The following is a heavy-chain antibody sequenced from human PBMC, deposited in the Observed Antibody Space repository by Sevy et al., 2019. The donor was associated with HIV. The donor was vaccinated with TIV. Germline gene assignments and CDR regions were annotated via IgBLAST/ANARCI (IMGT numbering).Heavy chain of an antibody. Sequence: GGSLRLSCAASGFTFSSYAMHWVRQAPGKGLEWVAVISYDGSNKYYADSVKGRFTISRDNAKNKLYLQMNSLRAEDTAVYYCARDRYYYDRSGPHFGYWGQGTLVTVSS. CDR2: ISYDGSNK. D-gene: IGHD3-22*01. CDR3: ARDRYYYDRSGPHFGY. V-gene: IGHV3-30*04. J-gene: IGHJ4*02. CDR1: GFTFSSYA.